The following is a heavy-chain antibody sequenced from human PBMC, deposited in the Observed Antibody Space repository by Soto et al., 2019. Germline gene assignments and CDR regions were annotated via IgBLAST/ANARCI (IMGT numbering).Heavy chain of an antibody. Sequence: LTCTVSGGSISSGDYYWSWIRQPPGKGLEWIGYIYYSGSTYYNPSLKSRVTISVDTSKNRFSLKLSSATAADTAVYYCASRNYYGSGSYHYYFDYWGQGTLVSVSS. CDR3: ASRNYYGSGSYHYYFDY. D-gene: IGHD3-10*01. J-gene: IGHJ4*02. V-gene: IGHV4-30-4*01. CDR1: GGSISSGDYY. CDR2: IYYSGST.